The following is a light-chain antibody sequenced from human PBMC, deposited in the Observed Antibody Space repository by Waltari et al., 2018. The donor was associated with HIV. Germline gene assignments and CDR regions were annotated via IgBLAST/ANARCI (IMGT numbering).Light chain of an antibody. V-gene: IGLV1-36*01. CDR3: AAWDDSLHGVV. CDR2: YND. J-gene: IGLJ3*02. CDR1: SSNIGNNA. Sequence: QSVLTQPPSVSEAPRQRVTISCSGSSSNIGNNAVNWYQQLPGKAPKLLIYYNDLLSSGVSDRVSGSKPGTSASLAISGLQSEDEADYYCAAWDDSLHGVVFGGGTKLTVL.